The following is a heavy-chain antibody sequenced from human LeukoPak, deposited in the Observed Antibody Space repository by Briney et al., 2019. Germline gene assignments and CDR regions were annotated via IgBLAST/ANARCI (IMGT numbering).Heavy chain of an antibody. Sequence: GGSLRLSCAASGFTFSSYAMTWVRQAPGKGLEWVSILSGGGDSTYYADSVKGRFTISRDNAKNSLYLQMNSLRAEDTAVYYCARDPRGYSYGHIDYWGQGTLVTVSS. D-gene: IGHD5-18*01. J-gene: IGHJ4*02. V-gene: IGHV3-23*01. CDR2: LSGGGDST. CDR3: ARDPRGYSYGHIDY. CDR1: GFTFSSYA.